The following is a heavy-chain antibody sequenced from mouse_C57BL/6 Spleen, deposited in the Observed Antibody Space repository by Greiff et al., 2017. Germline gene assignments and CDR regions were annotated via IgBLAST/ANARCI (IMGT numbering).Heavy chain of an antibody. CDR3: ARAVVAHFDG. CDR1: GFTFSDYG. V-gene: IGHV5-17*01. CDR2: ISSGSSTI. D-gene: IGHD1-1*01. Sequence: EVMLVESGGGLVKPGGSLKLSCAASGFTFSDYGMHWVRQAPEKGLEWVAYISSGSSTIYYADTVKGRFTISRDNAKNTRFLQMTSLRSEDTAMYYWARAVVAHFDGWGTGTTVTVSS. J-gene: IGHJ1*03.